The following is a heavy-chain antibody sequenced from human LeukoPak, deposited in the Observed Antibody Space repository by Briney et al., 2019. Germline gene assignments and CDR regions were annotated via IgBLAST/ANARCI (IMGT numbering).Heavy chain of an antibody. Sequence: GGSLRLSCAASGFTFSSYSMNWVRQAPGKGLEWVSSISSSSSYIYYADSVKGRFTISRDNAKNSLYLQMNSLRAEDTAVYYCASDFWSGYYPSPWGQGTLVTVSS. J-gene: IGHJ4*02. V-gene: IGHV3-21*01. CDR3: ASDFWSGYYPSP. CDR2: ISSSSSYI. CDR1: GFTFSSYS. D-gene: IGHD3-3*01.